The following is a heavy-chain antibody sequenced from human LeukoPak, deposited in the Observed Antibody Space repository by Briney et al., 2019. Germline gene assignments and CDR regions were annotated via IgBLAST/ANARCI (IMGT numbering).Heavy chain of an antibody. CDR2: INHSGST. V-gene: IGHV4-39*07. CDR1: GGSVSSGSYY. CDR3: ARELSYYYDSSGYRFDY. J-gene: IGHJ4*02. D-gene: IGHD3-22*01. Sequence: SETLSLTCTVSGGSVSSGSYYWSWIRQPPGKGLEWIGEINHSGSTNYNASLKSRVTISVDTSKNQFSLKLSSVTAADTAVYYCARELSYYYDSSGYRFDYWGQGTLVTVSS.